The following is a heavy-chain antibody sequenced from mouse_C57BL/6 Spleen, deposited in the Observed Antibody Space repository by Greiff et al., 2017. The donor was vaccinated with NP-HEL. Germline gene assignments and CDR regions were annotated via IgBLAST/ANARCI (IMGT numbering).Heavy chain of an antibody. J-gene: IGHJ1*03. Sequence: EVKLVESGEGLVKPGGSLKLSCAASGFTFSSYAMSWVRQTPEKRLEWVAYISSGGDYIYYADTVKGRFTISRDNARNTLYLQMSSLKSEDTAMYYCTRVKNYYGSRGWYFDVWGTGTTVTVSS. V-gene: IGHV5-9-1*02. CDR3: TRVKNYYGSRGWYFDV. CDR1: GFTFSSYA. D-gene: IGHD1-1*01. CDR2: ISSGGDYI.